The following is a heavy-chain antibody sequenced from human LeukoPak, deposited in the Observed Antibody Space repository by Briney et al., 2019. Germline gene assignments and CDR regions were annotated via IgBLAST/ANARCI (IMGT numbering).Heavy chain of an antibody. CDR3: ARDCSSTSCYRGGFAP. Sequence: QTGGSLRLSCAASGFTFSSYWMSWVRQAPGKGLEWVASIKQDGSENYYVDSVKGRFTISRDNAKNSLYLQMNSLRAEDTAVYYCARDCSSTSCYRGGFAPWGQGTLVTVSS. CDR2: IKQDGSEN. V-gene: IGHV3-7*01. D-gene: IGHD2-2*02. CDR1: GFTFSSYW. J-gene: IGHJ5*02.